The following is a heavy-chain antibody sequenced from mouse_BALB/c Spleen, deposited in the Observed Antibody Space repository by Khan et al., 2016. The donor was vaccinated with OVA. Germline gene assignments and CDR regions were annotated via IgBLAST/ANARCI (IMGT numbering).Heavy chain of an antibody. CDR3: ARKDYYDYDPFPY. D-gene: IGHD2-4*01. CDR1: GYSITSEYT. V-gene: IGHV3-2*02. CDR2: ISYSGNT. J-gene: IGHJ3*01. Sequence: VQLKESGPGLVKPSQSLSLTCTVTGYSITSEYTWNWIRQFPGNKLEWMGFISYSGNTRYNQSLKSRISITRDTSKNQFFLQLNSVTSEDTATYYWARKDYYDYDPFPYWGQGTLVTVSA.